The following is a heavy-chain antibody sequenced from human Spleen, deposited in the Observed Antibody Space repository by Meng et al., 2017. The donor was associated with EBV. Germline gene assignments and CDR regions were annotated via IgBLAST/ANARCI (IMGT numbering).Heavy chain of an antibody. D-gene: IGHD2-2*01. CDR3: ATYCSSGSCYVY. Sequence: VQLVQSGAEVKKPGASVKVSCKASGYTFTNYAMHWVRQAPGQRLEWMGWINAGNGNTKYSENFQGRVTITRDTSASTAYMELSSLRSEDTAVYYCATYCSSGSCYVYWGQGTLVTVSS. V-gene: IGHV1-3*01. J-gene: IGHJ4*02. CDR1: GYTFTNYA. CDR2: INAGNGNT.